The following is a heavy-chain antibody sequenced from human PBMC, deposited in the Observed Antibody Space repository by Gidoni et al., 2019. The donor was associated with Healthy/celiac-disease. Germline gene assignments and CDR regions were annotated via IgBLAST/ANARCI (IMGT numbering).Heavy chain of an antibody. CDR1: GFTFDDYA. D-gene: IGHD6-19*01. V-gene: IGHV3-9*01. CDR3: AKDTTAKTAVAGTFGY. Sequence: EVQLVESGGGLVQPGRSLRLSCAASGFTFDDYAMHWVRQAPGKGLEWVSGISWNSGSIGYADSVKGRFTISRDNAKNSLYLQMNSLRAEDTALYYCAKDTTAKTAVAGTFGYWGQGTLVTVSS. CDR2: ISWNSGSI. J-gene: IGHJ4*02.